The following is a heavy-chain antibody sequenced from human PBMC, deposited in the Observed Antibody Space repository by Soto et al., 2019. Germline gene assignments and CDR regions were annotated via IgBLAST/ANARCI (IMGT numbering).Heavy chain of an antibody. V-gene: IGHV4-39*01. D-gene: IGHD1-26*01. Sequence: QLQLQESGPGLVKPSETLSLTCTVSGGSISSSSYYWGWIRQPPGKGLEWIGSIYYSGSTYYNPSLKSRVTISVDTSQNQFSLKLSSVTAADTAVDYCARLGSGSYRKLHWFYPWGQGTLVTVSS. CDR3: ARLGSGSYRKLHWFYP. CDR2: IYYSGST. J-gene: IGHJ5*02. CDR1: GGSISSSSYY.